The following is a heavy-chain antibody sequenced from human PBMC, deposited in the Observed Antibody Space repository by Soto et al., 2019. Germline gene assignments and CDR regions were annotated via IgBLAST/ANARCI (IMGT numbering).Heavy chain of an antibody. Sequence: EVQLLESGGGLVQPGGSLRLSCAASGFTFSSYAMSWVRQAPGKGLEWVAAISGSGGSKYYADAVKGRFTISRDNSKNALYLQMNSRRGEDTAVYNCAKRGMGGGVRYCSGGSCYLAWGQGTLVTVSS. CDR2: ISGSGGSK. CDR1: GFTFSSYA. V-gene: IGHV3-23*01. CDR3: AKRGMGGGVRYCSGGSCYLA. J-gene: IGHJ4*02. D-gene: IGHD2-15*01.